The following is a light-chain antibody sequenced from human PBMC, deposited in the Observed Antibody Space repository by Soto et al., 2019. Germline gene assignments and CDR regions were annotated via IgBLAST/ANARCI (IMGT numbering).Light chain of an antibody. CDR1: QGFSSN. CDR3: QQSYSTPIT. V-gene: IGKV1-39*01. CDR2: AAS. Sequence: DIQLTQSPSFLSASVGDRVTITCRASQGFSSNLAWYQQKPGKAPKLLIYAASSLQSGVPSRFSGSGSGTDFTLTISSLQPEDFATYYCQQSYSTPITFGQGTRLEI. J-gene: IGKJ5*01.